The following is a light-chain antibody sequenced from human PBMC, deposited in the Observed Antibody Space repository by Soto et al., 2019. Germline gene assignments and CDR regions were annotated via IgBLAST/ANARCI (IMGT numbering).Light chain of an antibody. CDR1: QSVSSY. CDR2: DAS. J-gene: IGKJ4*01. V-gene: IGKV3-11*01. CDR3: QQRSNWPLT. Sequence: DIVLTQSPDTLSLSPGERATISCRASQSVSSYLAWYQQKPGQAPRLLIYDASNRATGIPARFSGSGSGTDFTLTISSLEPEDFAVYYCQQRSNWPLTFGGGTKVDIK.